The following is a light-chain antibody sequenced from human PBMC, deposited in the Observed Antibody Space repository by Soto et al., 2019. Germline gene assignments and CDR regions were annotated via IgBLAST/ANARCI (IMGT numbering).Light chain of an antibody. CDR2: GAS. Sequence: EIVLTQSPGTLSLSPGERATLSCRASQSVSSSYLAWYQQKPGQAPRLLIYGASSRATGIPDRFSGSGSGTAFTLTISGLEPEDFAVYYCQQYGSSWYTFGQGTKLEIK. CDR1: QSVSSSY. V-gene: IGKV3-20*01. CDR3: QQYGSSWYT. J-gene: IGKJ2*01.